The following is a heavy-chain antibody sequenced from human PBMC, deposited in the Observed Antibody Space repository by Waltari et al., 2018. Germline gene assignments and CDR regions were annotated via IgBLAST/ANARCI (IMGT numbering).Heavy chain of an antibody. CDR2: ISNRGNSA. CDR1: GFTFSNSA. J-gene: IGHJ4*02. Sequence: EVQLVESGGGVVQPGGSLRLSCAAPGFTFSNSAMNWVRQAPGTGLQWISFISNRGNSAYDTDSVKGRFTISRDNAKNALYLQMNGLTVDDTAVYYFARGDYNLGSGYYGYWGQGVLVTVSS. V-gene: IGHV3-48*03. D-gene: IGHD3-3*01. CDR3: ARGDYNLGSGYYGY.